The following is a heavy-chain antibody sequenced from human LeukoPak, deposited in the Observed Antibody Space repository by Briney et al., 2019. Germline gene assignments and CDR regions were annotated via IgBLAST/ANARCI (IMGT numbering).Heavy chain of an antibody. CDR2: IRHSDGST. CDR3: STDPRLLIY. D-gene: IGHD2-8*01. CDR1: GFTFNIYT. V-gene: IGHV3-23*01. Sequence: GESLRLSCAASGFTFNIYTMYWVRQAPGKGLEWVSGIRHSDGSTYYADAVKGRFTISRDNAKNSLYLQMNSLRPDDTALYYCSTDPRLLIYWGHGTLVTVSS. J-gene: IGHJ4*01.